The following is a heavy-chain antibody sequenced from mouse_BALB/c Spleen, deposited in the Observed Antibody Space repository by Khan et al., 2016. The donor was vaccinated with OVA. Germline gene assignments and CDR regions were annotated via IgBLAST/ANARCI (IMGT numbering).Heavy chain of an antibody. D-gene: IGHD1-1*01. J-gene: IGHJ2*01. CDR2: ISYSGNT. V-gene: IGHV3-2*02. CDR3: ARVYGGDFDY. CDR1: GYSITTDYA. Sequence: EVQLQESGPGLVKPSQSLSLTCTVTGYSITTDYAWNWLRQFPGNKLEWIGFISYSGNTKYNPSLKSRISITRDTSKNQFFLQLKSVTTEDTARYYCARVYGGDFDYWGQGTTLTVSS.